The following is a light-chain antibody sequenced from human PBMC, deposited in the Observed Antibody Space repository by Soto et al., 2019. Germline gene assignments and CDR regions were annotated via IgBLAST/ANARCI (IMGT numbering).Light chain of an antibody. J-gene: IGKJ5*01. CDR2: GAS. Sequence: DIQMTQSPSSLSASVGDRVTITCRASQGISSFVAWYQQKPGKVPRLLISGASTLQSGVPSRFSGSGSGTVSTLTTPSPRPEDVEIYSCKKYSVVIPSGKGTGREIK. CDR3: KKYSVVIP. CDR1: QGISSF. V-gene: IGKV1-27*01.